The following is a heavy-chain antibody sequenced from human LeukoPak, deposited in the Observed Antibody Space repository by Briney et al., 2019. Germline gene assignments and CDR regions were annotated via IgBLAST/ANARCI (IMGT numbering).Heavy chain of an antibody. CDR3: ARVRVRGLRTNAFDI. D-gene: IGHD3-10*01. CDR1: GYTFTTYY. J-gene: IGHJ3*02. Sequence: ASVTVSCKASGYTFTTYYMHWVRQAPGQGLEWMGIINPSGGTTGYAQKFQGRLTMTRDTSTATAYMELSSLRSEDTAVYYCARVRVRGLRTNAFDIWGQGTMVTVSS. V-gene: IGHV1-46*01. CDR2: INPSGGTT.